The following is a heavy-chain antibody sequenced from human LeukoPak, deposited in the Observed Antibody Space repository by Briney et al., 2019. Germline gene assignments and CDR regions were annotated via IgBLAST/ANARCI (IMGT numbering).Heavy chain of an antibody. CDR2: INSDGSTT. J-gene: IGHJ4*02. CDR1: GFTFITYW. CDR3: ARAFGSGSQVINYFDF. V-gene: IGHV3-74*03. Sequence: GVSLRLSCAASGFTFITYWMHWVRQAPGKGLVWVSSINSDGSTTTYADSVTGRFTISRDNAKNMVYLQMNSLRAEDTAVYYCARAFGSGSQVINYFDFWGQGTLVTVSS. D-gene: IGHD3-10*01.